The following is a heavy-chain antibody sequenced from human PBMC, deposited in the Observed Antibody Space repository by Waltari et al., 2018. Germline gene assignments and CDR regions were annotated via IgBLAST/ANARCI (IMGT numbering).Heavy chain of an antibody. CDR3: ARDNGSSGLGGRAAFDI. J-gene: IGHJ3*02. D-gene: IGHD6-19*01. CDR1: GGSISSGGSY. V-gene: IGHV4-30-2*01. CDR2: IYHSGST. Sequence: QVQLQESGPGLVKPSQTLSLTCTVSGGSISSGGSYWRWIRQPPGKGLEWIGYIYHSGSTYYNPSLKSRVTISVDRSKNQFSLKLSSVTAADTAVYYCARDNGSSGLGGRAAFDIWGQGTMVTVSS.